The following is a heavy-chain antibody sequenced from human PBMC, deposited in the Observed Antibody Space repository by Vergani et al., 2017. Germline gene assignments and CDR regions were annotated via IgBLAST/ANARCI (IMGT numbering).Heavy chain of an antibody. CDR3: ARDVWDCSGISCFLRAGEFYYMDV. Sequence: QVQLVESGGGVVQPGTSLRLSCEASVVTFSQFGMHWVRPGPGKGLEWVAFISYDGSKTQDADSGKGRVTISRDNSKNTVGLEMSSLRVDGTATYYCARDVWDCSGISCFLRAGEFYYMDVWGQGTTVTVSS. D-gene: IGHD2-15*01. J-gene: IGHJ6*03. CDR1: VVTFSQFG. V-gene: IGHV3-33*05. CDR2: ISYDGSKT.